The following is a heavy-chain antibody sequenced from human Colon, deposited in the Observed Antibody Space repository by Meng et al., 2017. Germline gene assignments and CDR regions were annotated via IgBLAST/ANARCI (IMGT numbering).Heavy chain of an antibody. CDR3: ARVGACSGGSCYFRLFDY. D-gene: IGHD2-15*01. CDR2: IYYSGST. CDR1: GGSISNADYY. Sequence: QVQLQESGPGLVEPSETLSLTCTVSGGSISNADYYWSWIRQPPGKGLEWIGYIYYSGSTYYNPSLKSRVTMSVDTSKNQFSLKLSSVTDADTVVYYCARVGACSGGSCYFRLFDYWGQGMLVTVSS. V-gene: IGHV4-30-4*01. J-gene: IGHJ4*02.